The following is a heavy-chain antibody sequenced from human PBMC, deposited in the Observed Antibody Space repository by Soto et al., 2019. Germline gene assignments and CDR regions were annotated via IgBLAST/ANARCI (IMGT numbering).Heavy chain of an antibody. D-gene: IGHD3-3*01. CDR2: IYYSGST. V-gene: IGHV4-31*03. CDR1: GGSISSGGYY. J-gene: IGHJ6*03. Sequence: SETLSLTCTVSGGSISSGGYYWSWIRQHPGKGLEWIGYIYYSGSTYYNPSLKSRVTISVDTSKNQFSLKLSSVTAADTAVYYCARDRRLRFLEWQYYYMDVWGKGTTVTVAS. CDR3: ARDRRLRFLEWQYYYMDV.